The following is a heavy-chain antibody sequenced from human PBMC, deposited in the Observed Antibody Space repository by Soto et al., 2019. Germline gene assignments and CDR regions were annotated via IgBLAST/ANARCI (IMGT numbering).Heavy chain of an antibody. CDR3: GREGQKLAQEDYYKFKGMDV. Sequence: QFQLVQSGAEVKKPGASVKVSCKASGYNFTRFGISWVRQAPGHGLEWMGWMGAHSGHTRQAQKFQGRLTMTTDAYMNTASIDLRSLTSDDTSLYYCGREGQKLAQEDYYKFKGMDVWGQGTTVIVSS. J-gene: IGHJ6*02. V-gene: IGHV1-18*01. CDR1: GYNFTRFG. CDR2: MGAHSGHT. D-gene: IGHD1-1*01.